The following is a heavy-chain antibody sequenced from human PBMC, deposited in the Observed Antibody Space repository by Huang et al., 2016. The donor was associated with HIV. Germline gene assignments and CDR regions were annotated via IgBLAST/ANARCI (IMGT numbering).Heavy chain of an antibody. CDR3: ARPLTGTTALGY. J-gene: IGHJ4*02. CDR2: IYYSGNI. V-gene: IGHV4-39*01. Sequence: QLQLQESGPGLVKPSETLSLTCTVSGSSISSSYYWGWIRQPPGKGLEWIGNIYYSGNISYNPSLKSRVTISVDTSKNHISLKVDSVTAADTAVYYCARPLTGTTALGYWDQGTLVTVSS. D-gene: IGHD1-20*01. CDR1: GSSISSSYY.